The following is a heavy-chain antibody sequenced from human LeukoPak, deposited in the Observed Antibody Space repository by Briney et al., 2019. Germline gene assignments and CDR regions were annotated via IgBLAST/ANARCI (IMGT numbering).Heavy chain of an antibody. Sequence: ASVKVSCKASGYTLTSYRIHWVRQAPGQGLEWMGIINPSGGSTSYTQKFQGRVTMTRETSTSTVYMELSSLRSEDTAVYYCARDSLPHYYTSGSQNPADYWGQGTLVTVSS. V-gene: IGHV1-46*01. J-gene: IGHJ4*02. CDR1: GYTLTSYR. CDR2: INPSGGST. D-gene: IGHD3-10*01. CDR3: ARDSLPHYYTSGSQNPADY.